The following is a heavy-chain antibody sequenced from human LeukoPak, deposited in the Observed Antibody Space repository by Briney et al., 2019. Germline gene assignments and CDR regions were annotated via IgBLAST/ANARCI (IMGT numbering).Heavy chain of an antibody. CDR1: GGSISGYY. J-gene: IGHJ4*02. D-gene: IGHD3-22*01. CDR3: ARLDISGHLEY. Sequence: SETLSLTCTVSGGSISGYYWSWIRQPPGKGLEWIGYIYTSGNTNYNPSPKSRVTMSVDTSKNQFSLKLSSVTAADTAVYYCARLDISGHLEYWGQGTLLTVSS. CDR2: IYTSGNT. V-gene: IGHV4-4*09.